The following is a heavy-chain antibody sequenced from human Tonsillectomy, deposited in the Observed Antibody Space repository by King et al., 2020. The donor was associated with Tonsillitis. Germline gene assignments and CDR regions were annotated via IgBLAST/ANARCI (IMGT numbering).Heavy chain of an antibody. CDR1: GYTFTGYF. CDR3: ARAPIIGPLFWSDTRCPHWFEP. V-gene: IGHV1-2*02. CDR2: INTNSGGT. J-gene: IGHJ5*02. Sequence: LQLVQSGAEVKKPGASVKVSCKASGYTFTGYFMHWVRQAPGQGLEWMGWINTNSGGTNYAQKFQGRVTMTRDTSISTAYMELSSLRSDDTAVYYCARAPIIGPLFWSDTRCPHWFEPWGQGTPVTVSS. D-gene: IGHD3-3*01.